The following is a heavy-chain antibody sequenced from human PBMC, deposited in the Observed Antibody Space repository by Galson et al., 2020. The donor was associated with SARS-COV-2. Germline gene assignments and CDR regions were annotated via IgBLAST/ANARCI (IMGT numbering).Heavy chain of an antibody. J-gene: IGHJ4*02. CDR2: SKSRFEGGAA. CDR3: TTDYFDGRILKDY. Sequence: GSLEIPFAAPGLNLTRFWLTLGRQAPGKGLEGVGRSKSRFEGGAADYAAPVRCKFSISRDDERHILSLQMNNLRTEDTAVYYCTTDYFDGRILKDYWGQGTLVTVSS. D-gene: IGHD3-22*01. V-gene: IGHV3-15*01. CDR1: GLNLTRFW.